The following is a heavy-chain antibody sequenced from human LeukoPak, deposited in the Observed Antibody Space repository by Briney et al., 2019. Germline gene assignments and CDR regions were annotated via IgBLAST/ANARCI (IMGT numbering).Heavy chain of an antibody. J-gene: IGHJ4*02. CDR1: GFTVSSNY. CDR3: ARDPEDFWSGYLRE. CDR2: IYSGGST. D-gene: IGHD3-3*01. V-gene: IGHV3-66*02. Sequence: GGSLRLSCAASGFTVSSNYMSWVRQAPGKGLEWVSVIYSGGSTYYTDSVKGRFTISRDNSKNTLYLQMNSLRAEDTAVYYCARDPEDFWSGYLREWGQGTLVTVSS.